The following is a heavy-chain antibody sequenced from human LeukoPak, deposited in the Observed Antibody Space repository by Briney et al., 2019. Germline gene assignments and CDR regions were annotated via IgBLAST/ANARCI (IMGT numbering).Heavy chain of an antibody. V-gene: IGHV1-18*01. D-gene: IGHD3-10*01. CDR1: GYTFTSYG. CDR2: ISAYNGNT. J-gene: IGHJ4*02. CDR3: ARDVRRGGSFDY. Sequence: ASVKVSCKASGYTFTSYGISWVRQAPGQGLEWMGWISAYNGNTNYAQKLQGRVTMTTDTSTSTAYVGLRSLRSDDTAVYYCARDVRRGGSFDYWGQGTLVTVSS.